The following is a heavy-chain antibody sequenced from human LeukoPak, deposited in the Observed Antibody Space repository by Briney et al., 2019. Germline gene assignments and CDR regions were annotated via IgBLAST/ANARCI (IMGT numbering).Heavy chain of an antibody. Sequence: PGGSLRLSCAASGFTFSSYGMHWVRQAPGKGLEWVAVISYDGSNKYYADSVKGRFTISRDNSKNTLYLQMNSLRAEDTAVYYCAKTGPNYDILTGYYSSLWFDYWGQGTLVTISS. D-gene: IGHD3-9*01. CDR1: GFTFSSYG. V-gene: IGHV3-30*18. CDR3: AKTGPNYDILTGYYSSLWFDY. J-gene: IGHJ4*02. CDR2: ISYDGSNK.